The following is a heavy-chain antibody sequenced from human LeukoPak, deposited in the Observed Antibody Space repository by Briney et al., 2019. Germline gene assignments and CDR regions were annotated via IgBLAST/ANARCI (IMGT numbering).Heavy chain of an antibody. CDR2: ISAYNGNT. CDR3: ARAPTTRGGDCFDP. J-gene: IGHJ5*02. D-gene: IGHD2-21*01. Sequence: ASVKVSCKASGYTFTSYGISWVRQAPGQGLEWMGWISAYNGNTNYAQKLQGRVTMTTDTSTSTAYMELRGLRSDDTAVYYCARAPTTRGGDCFDPWGQGTLVTVSS. CDR1: GYTFTSYG. V-gene: IGHV1-18*01.